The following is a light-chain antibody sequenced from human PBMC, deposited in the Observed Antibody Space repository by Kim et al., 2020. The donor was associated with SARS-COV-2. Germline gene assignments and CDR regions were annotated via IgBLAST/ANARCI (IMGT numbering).Light chain of an antibody. CDR3: QSADSSGTYV. CDR1: ALAEQN. V-gene: IGLV3-25*03. J-gene: IGLJ1*01. CDR2: NDS. Sequence: VYPGQTARITCSGDALAEQNASWSQQKSGQAPRLVIYNDSARPSGIPERFSGPSSGTTVTLTISGVQAEDDADYYCQSADSSGTYVFGSGTKVTVL.